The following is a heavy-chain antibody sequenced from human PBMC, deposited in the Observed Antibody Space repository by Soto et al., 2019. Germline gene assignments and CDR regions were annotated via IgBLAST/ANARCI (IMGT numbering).Heavy chain of an antibody. CDR3: ARVAY. CDR1: GFNFGRVS. Sequence: GGSLSLCCEASGFNFGRVSMNWVRQAPGKGLEWVASISSGSSDTWYADSVKGRFIISRDNAQNSLFLQMNTLRPEDTAMYYCARVAYWGPGTQVTVSS. CDR2: ISSGSSDT. V-gene: IGHV3-21*01. J-gene: IGHJ4*02.